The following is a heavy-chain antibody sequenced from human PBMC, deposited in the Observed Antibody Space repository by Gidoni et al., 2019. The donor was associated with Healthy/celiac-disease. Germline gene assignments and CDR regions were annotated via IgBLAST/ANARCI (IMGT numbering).Heavy chain of an antibody. CDR1: GFTVSSNY. CDR3: AIETYYYDSSGYYFDY. CDR2: IYSGGST. Sequence: EVQLVESGGGLIQPGGSLRLSCAASGFTVSSNYMSWVRQAPGKGLEWVSVIYSGGSTYYADSVKGRFTISRDNSKNTLYLQMNSLRAEDTAVYYCAIETYYYDSSGYYFDYWGQGTLVTVSS. D-gene: IGHD3-22*01. J-gene: IGHJ4*02. V-gene: IGHV3-53*01.